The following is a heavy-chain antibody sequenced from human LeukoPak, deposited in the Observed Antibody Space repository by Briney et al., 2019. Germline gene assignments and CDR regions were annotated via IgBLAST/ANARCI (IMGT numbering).Heavy chain of an antibody. J-gene: IGHJ4*02. D-gene: IGHD6-19*01. CDR3: ANEGRYSSGWYRLMDY. V-gene: IGHV3-33*06. CDR1: GFTFSSYG. CDR2: IWYDGSNK. Sequence: PGGSLRLSCAASGFTFSSYGMHWVRQAPGKGLEGVAVIWYDGSNKYYADSVKVRFTISRDNSKNTLYLQMNSLRAEDTAVYYCANEGRYSSGWYRLMDYWGQGTLVTVSS.